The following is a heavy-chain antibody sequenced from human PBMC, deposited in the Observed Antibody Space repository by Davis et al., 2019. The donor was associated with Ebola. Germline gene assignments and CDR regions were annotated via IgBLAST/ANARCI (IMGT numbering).Heavy chain of an antibody. CDR2: IYWNDDK. CDR3: AHSVRELRFDYYYYYMDV. J-gene: IGHJ6*03. V-gene: IGHV2-5*01. D-gene: IGHD1-26*01. Sequence: SGPTLVKPTQTLTLTCTFSGFSLSTSGVGVGWIRQPPGKALEWLALIYWNDDKRYSPSLKSRLTITKDTSKNQVVLTMTNMDPVDTATYYCAHSVRELRFDYYYYYMDVWGKGTTVTVSS. CDR1: GFSLSTSGVG.